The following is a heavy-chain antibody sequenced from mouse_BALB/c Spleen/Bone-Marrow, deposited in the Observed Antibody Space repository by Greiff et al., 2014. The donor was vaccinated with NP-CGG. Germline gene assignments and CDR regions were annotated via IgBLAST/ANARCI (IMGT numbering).Heavy chain of an antibody. CDR2: IYPGDGDT. Sequence: QVQLQQSGAELVRPGSSVKISCKASGYAFSVYWMNWVKQRPGQGLEWIGQIYPGDGDTNYNGKFKGRATLTADKSSYTAYMQLSSLTSEDSAVYFCARGGISVGYWGQGTTLTVSS. J-gene: IGHJ2*01. CDR1: GYAFSVYW. V-gene: IGHV1-80*01. CDR3: ARGGISVGY.